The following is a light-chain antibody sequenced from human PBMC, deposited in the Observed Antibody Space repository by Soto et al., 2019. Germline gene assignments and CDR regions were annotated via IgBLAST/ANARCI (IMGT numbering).Light chain of an antibody. J-gene: IGKJ4*01. Sequence: EIVLTQSPGTLSLSPGERATLSCRASQSVSSNYLAWYQQKPGQAPRLLIYGASSRATGIPDRFSGSGSGTDFTLTISRLEPEVFAVYYCQQYDSSPLTFGGGTKVEMK. CDR2: GAS. CDR3: QQYDSSPLT. V-gene: IGKV3-20*01. CDR1: QSVSSNY.